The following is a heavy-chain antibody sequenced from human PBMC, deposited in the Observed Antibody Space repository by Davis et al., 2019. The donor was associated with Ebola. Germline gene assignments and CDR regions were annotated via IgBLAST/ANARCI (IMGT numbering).Heavy chain of an antibody. V-gene: IGHV4-61*01. D-gene: IGHD1-26*01. CDR3: ARISRGALFFDY. CDR1: GGSVSSGTYY. J-gene: IGHJ4*02. CDR2: IFYTGTT. Sequence: MPSETLSLTCTVSGGSVSSGTYYWSWIRQPQGKGLKWIGSIFYTGTTSYNPSLRSRVIISVDTSKNQFSLKLSSVTAADTAVYYCARISRGALFFDYWGQGTLVTVSS.